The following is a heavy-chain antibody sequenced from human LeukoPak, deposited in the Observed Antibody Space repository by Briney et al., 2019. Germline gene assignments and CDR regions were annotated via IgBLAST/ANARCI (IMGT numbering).Heavy chain of an antibody. CDR3: SRESGPYCPFGH. Sequence: TSGTLSLTCGVSGVSITTTNFWSWVRQPPGGGLEWIGEISLRGRTQYNPSLKSRVNIATDESKNHLYLSLASVTAAATAVYSGSRESGPYCPFGHWGQGTLVAVTS. D-gene: IGHD1-26*01. J-gene: IGHJ5*02. CDR1: GVSITTTNF. CDR2: ISLRGRT. V-gene: IGHV4-4*02.